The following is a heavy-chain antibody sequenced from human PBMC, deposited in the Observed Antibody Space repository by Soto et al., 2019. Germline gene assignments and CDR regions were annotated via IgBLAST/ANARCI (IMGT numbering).Heavy chain of an antibody. D-gene: IGHD6-19*01. CDR1: GGTFSSYA. V-gene: IGHV1-69*01. Sequence: ASVKVSCKASGGTFSSYASSWVRQAPGQGLEWMGGIIPIFGTANYAQKFQGRVTITADESTSTAYMELSSLRSEDTAVYYCARTWAVAGTGFYFDYWGQGPLVTVSS. CDR3: ARTWAVAGTGFYFDY. CDR2: IIPIFGTA. J-gene: IGHJ4*02.